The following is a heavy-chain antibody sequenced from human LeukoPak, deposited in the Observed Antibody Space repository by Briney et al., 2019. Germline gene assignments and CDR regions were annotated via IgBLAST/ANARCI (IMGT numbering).Heavy chain of an antibody. CDR3: ARATMINWFDP. D-gene: IGHD3-22*01. CDR2: ISSSSSYI. V-gene: IGHV3-21*01. Sequence: GGSLRLSCAASGFTFGSYSMNWVRQAPGKGLEWVSSISSSSSYIYYADSVKGRFTISRDNAKNSLYLQMNSLRAEDTAVYYCARATMINWFDPWGQGTLVTVSS. J-gene: IGHJ5*02. CDR1: GFTFGSYS.